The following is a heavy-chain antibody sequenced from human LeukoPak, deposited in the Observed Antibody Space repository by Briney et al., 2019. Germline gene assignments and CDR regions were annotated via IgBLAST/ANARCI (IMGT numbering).Heavy chain of an antibody. CDR3: ARYNWNYYYYYYMDV. CDR2: INHSGST. D-gene: IGHD1-20*01. Sequence: SETLSLTCAVYGGSFSGYYWSWIRQPPGKWLEWIGEINHSGSTNYNPSLKSRVTISVDTSKNQFSLKLSSVTAADTAVYYCARYNWNYYYYYYMDVWGKGTTVTVSS. V-gene: IGHV4-34*01. J-gene: IGHJ6*03. CDR1: GGSFSGYY.